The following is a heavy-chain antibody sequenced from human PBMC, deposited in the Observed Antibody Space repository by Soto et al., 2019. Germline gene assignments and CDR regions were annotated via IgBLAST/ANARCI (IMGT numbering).Heavy chain of an antibody. J-gene: IGHJ6*02. D-gene: IGHD2-2*01. CDR1: GYTFTSYG. Sequence: ASVKVSCKASGYTFTSYGISWVRQAPGQGLEWMAWVSPYSVDTNYARKVQGRITMTTDTSTSTAYMELGSLRSDDTAVYYCARDVRVDCSSASCYYYYGMDVWGQGTTVTVS. CDR2: VSPYSVDT. V-gene: IGHV1-18*01. CDR3: ARDVRVDCSSASCYYYYGMDV.